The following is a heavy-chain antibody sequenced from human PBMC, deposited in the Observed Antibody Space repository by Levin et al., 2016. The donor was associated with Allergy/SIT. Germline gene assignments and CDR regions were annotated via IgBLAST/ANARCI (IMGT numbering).Heavy chain of an antibody. CDR2: INPNSGGT. V-gene: IGHV1-2*02. J-gene: IGHJ3*02. Sequence: ASVKVSCKASGYTFTGYYMHWVRQAPGQGLEWMGWINPNSGGTNYAQKFQGRVTMTRDTSISTAYMELSRLRSDDTAVYYCARVSEVGATDDAFDIWGQGTMVTVSS. D-gene: IGHD1-26*01. CDR3: ARVSEVGATDDAFDI. CDR1: GYTFTGYY.